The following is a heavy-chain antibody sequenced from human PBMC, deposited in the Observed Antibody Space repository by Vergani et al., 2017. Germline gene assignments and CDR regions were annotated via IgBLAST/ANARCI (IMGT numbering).Heavy chain of an antibody. V-gene: IGHV1-69*01. CDR3: AREPREGPLGNFPMLLY. Sequence: QVQLVQSGAEVKKPGASVKVSCKVSGGTFGNYAVGWVRQAPGQGLEWVGGIIPIFGTPNYAQRYQDRVTITADESTNTVYMDLSSLRSEDTAIYYCAREPREGPLGNFPMLLYWGQGTLVTVSS. J-gene: IGHJ4*02. D-gene: IGHD3-16*01. CDR1: GGTFGNYA. CDR2: IIPIFGTP.